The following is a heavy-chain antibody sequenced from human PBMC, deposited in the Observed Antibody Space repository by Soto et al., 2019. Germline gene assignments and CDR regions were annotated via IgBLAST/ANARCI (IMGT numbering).Heavy chain of an antibody. CDR2: INPNSGGT. CDR3: VRDGSPYYDFWSGYYTGMVVDY. CDR1: GYTFTGYY. J-gene: IGHJ4*02. D-gene: IGHD3-3*01. Sequence: ASVKVSCEASGYTFTGYYMHWVRQAPGQGLEWMGWINPNSGGTNYAQKFQGRVTMTRDTSISTAYMELSRLRSDDTAVYYCVRDGSPYYDFWSGYYTGMVVDYWGQGILVTVSS. V-gene: IGHV1-2*02.